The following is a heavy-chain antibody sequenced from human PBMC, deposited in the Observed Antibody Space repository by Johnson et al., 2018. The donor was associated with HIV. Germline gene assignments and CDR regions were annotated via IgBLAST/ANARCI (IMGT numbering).Heavy chain of an antibody. CDR1: GFTVSSNY. V-gene: IGHV3-66*02. CDR3: ATLKGPRLHIAARRPDAFDI. J-gene: IGHJ3*02. Sequence: VQLVESGGGLVQPGGSLRLSCAASGFTVSSNYMSWVRQAPGKGLEWVSRMNSDGSSTTYADSVKGRFTISRDNSKNTLYLQMNSLRAEDTAVYYCATLKGPRLHIAARRPDAFDIWGQGTEVTVSS. D-gene: IGHD6-6*01. CDR2: MNSDGSST.